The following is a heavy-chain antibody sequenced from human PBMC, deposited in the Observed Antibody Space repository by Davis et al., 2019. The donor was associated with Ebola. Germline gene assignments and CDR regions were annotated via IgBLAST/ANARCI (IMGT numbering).Heavy chain of an antibody. CDR3: ARERRAAANWFDP. Sequence: PSETLSLTCAVYGGSFSGYYWSWVRQAPGKGLEWVSAISGSGGSTYYADSVKGRFTISRDNSKNTLYLQMNSLRAEDTAVYYCARERRAAANWFDPWGQGTLVTVSS. J-gene: IGHJ5*02. CDR1: GGSFSGYY. D-gene: IGHD6-13*01. V-gene: IGHV3-23*01. CDR2: ISGSGGST.